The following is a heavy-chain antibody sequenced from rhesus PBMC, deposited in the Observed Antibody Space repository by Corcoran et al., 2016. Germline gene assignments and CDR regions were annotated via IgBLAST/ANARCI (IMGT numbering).Heavy chain of an antibody. V-gene: IGHV1-200*01. CDR2: INPSNGNT. Sequence: QVQLVQSGAEVKKPGTSVKLSCKASGYTFTSYYINWVRQAQGQALEGMGWINPSNGNTGCAQKFQGRVTMTRDTSTSTAYMELNSLRSEDTAVYYCARTHYGSSQFDYWGQGVLVTVSS. J-gene: IGHJ4*01. CDR1: GYTFTSYY. D-gene: IGHD4-29*01. CDR3: ARTHYGSSQFDY.